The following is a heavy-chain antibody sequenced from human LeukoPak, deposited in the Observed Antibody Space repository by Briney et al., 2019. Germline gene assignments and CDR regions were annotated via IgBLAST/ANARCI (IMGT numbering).Heavy chain of an antibody. CDR3: ARGPTTVTFFDY. CDR1: GCSISSYY. CDR2: IHDNGDS. D-gene: IGHD4-17*01. V-gene: IGHV4-4*07. Sequence: SETLSLTCTVSGCSISSYYWSWIRQPAGKGLEWIGRIHDNGDSNHNPSLKSRVTMALDTSGNQVSLKLTSVTAADTAVYYCARGPTTVTFFDYWGQGTLVTVSS. J-gene: IGHJ4*02.